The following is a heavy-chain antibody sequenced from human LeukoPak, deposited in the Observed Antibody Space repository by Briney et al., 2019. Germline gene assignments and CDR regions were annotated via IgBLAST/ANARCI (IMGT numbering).Heavy chain of an antibody. V-gene: IGHV3-21*01. CDR1: GFTFSSYS. CDR3: ALVGIAGFPLDY. D-gene: IGHD6-13*01. Sequence: GGSLRLSCAASGFTFSSYSMNWVRQAPGKGLEWVSSISSSSSYIYYADSVKGRFTISRDNAKNSLYPQMNSLRAEDTAVYYCALVGIAGFPLDYWGQGTLVTVSS. CDR2: ISSSSSYI. J-gene: IGHJ4*02.